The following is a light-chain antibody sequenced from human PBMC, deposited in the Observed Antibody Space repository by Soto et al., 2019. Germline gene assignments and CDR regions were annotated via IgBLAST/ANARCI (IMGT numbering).Light chain of an antibody. CDR1: SGHSSYA. CDR2: VNSDGSH. V-gene: IGLV4-69*01. J-gene: IGLJ2*01. Sequence: QLVLTQSPSASASLGASVKLTCTLSSGHSSYAIAWHQQQPEKGPRYLMKVNSDGSHNKGDGIPDRFSGSSSGAERYLTISSLQSEDEADYYCQTWDPGFSGVFGGGTKLTVL. CDR3: QTWDPGFSGV.